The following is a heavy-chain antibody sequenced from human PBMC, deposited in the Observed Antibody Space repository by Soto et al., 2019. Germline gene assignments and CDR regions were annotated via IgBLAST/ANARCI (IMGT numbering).Heavy chain of an antibody. D-gene: IGHD3-3*01. V-gene: IGHV4-34*01. CDR3: ARGRLFLTTSGLVITYFDN. CDR1: GGSFNGYY. J-gene: IGHJ4*02. Sequence: QVQLQRWGAGLLKPSETLYLTCAVYGGSFNGYYWAWIRHSPGKGLEWIGEITHGGSTTYSPSLKCRVTISLDTSKNQFFLNLTSVTAADTAVYYCARGRLFLTTSGLVITYFDNWGQGMLVTVSS. CDR2: ITHGGST.